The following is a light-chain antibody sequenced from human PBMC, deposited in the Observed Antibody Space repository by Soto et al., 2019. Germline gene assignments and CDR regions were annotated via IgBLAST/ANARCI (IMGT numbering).Light chain of an antibody. J-gene: IGKJ2*01. CDR2: DAS. CDR1: QSVSTS. V-gene: IGKV3-11*01. CDR3: QQRSYWPYT. Sequence: EVVLTQSPATLSLSPGERATLPCRASQSVSTSLAWYQQKPGQAPSLLISDASTRATDIPARFGGSGSGTDFPLTLSSLEPEDFAVFYCQQRSYWPYTFGQGTKLEIK.